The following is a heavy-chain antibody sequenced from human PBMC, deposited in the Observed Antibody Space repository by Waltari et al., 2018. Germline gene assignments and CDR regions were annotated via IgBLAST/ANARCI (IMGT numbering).Heavy chain of an antibody. Sequence: QVQLVQSGAEVKKPGSSVKVSCKASGGTFSSYAISWVRQAPGQGLEWMGGIIPIFGTANYAQKFQGRVTITADESTSTAYMELSSLRSEDTAVYYCASNRPRKVEWPPDYYYMDVWGKGTTVTISS. CDR3: ASNRPRKVEWPPDYYYMDV. CDR1: GGTFSSYA. J-gene: IGHJ6*03. D-gene: IGHD3-3*01. V-gene: IGHV1-69*12. CDR2: IIPIFGTA.